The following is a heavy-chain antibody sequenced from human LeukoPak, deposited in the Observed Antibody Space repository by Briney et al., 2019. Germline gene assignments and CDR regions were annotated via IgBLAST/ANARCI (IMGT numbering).Heavy chain of an antibody. Sequence: GGSLRLSCAASGLTVRTNYMSWVRQAPGKGLEWVSVIYTGGTTYYADSVKGRFTISRDNSKNTLYLQMNSLRAEDTAVYYCARDSDDSSGYYSADYWGQGTLVTVSS. CDR1: GLTVRTNY. V-gene: IGHV3-53*01. J-gene: IGHJ4*02. CDR2: IYTGGTT. CDR3: ARDSDDSSGYYSADY. D-gene: IGHD3-22*01.